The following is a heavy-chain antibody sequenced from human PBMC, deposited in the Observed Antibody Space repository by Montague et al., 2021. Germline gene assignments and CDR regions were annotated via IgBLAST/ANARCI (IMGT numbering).Heavy chain of an antibody. D-gene: IGHD3-10*01. J-gene: IGHJ4*02. CDR2: IKTDGSST. CDR1: GFTFSSYW. Sequence: SLRLSCAASGFTFSSYWMYWVRQAPGKGLVWVSTIKTDGSSTNYADSVKGRFTISRDNAKNTLYLQMNSLRVEDTAVYCCARSYDSWGQGALATVSS. CDR3: ARSYDS. V-gene: IGHV3-74*01.